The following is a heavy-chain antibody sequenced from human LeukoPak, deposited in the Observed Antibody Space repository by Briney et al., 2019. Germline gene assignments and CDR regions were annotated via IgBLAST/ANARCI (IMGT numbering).Heavy chain of an antibody. CDR1: GYTFTSCG. V-gene: IGHV1-18*01. CDR3: ARAAATPLYNWFDP. J-gene: IGHJ5*02. Sequence: ASVKVSCKASGYTFTSCGISWVRQAPGQGLEWMGWISAYNGNTNYAQKLQGRVTMTTDTSTSTAYMELRSLRSDDTAVYYCARAAATPLYNWFDPWGQGTLVTVSS. D-gene: IGHD5-12*01. CDR2: ISAYNGNT.